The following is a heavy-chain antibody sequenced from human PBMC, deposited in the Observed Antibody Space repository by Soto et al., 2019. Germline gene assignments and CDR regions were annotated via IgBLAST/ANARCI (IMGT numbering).Heavy chain of an antibody. V-gene: IGHV4-31*03. D-gene: IGHD3-10*01. CDR2: IYYSGST. CDR1: GDSISSGGYY. CDR3: ARVYYYGSGSYFSYFDS. J-gene: IGHJ4*02. Sequence: QVQLQESGPGLVKPSQTLSLTCTVSGDSISSGGYYWSWIRQHPGKGLEWIGYIYYSGSTYYNPSLKTRVTISVDPSKNQFSLKLSSVTAADTAVYYCARVYYYGSGSYFSYFDSWGQGTLVTVSS.